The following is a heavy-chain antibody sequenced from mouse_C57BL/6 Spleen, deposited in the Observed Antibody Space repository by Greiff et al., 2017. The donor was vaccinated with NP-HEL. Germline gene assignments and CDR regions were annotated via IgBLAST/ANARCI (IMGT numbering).Heavy chain of an antibody. CDR1: GYAFSSYW. CDR3: ARGGATGTRVGFAY. J-gene: IGHJ2*01. CDR2: IYPGDGDT. Sequence: QVQLQQSGAELVKPGASVKISCKASGYAFSSYWMNWVKQRPGKGLEWIGQIYPGDGDTNYNGKFKGKATLTADKSSSTAYMQLSSLTSEDSAVYFCARGGATGTRVGFAYWGQGTTLTVSS. D-gene: IGHD4-1*02. V-gene: IGHV1-80*01.